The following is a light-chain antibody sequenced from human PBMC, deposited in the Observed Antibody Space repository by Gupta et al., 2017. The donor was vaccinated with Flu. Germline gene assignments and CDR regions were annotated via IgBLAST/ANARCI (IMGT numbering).Light chain of an antibody. J-gene: IGLJ2*01. CDR3: QAWDSDTAAVV. Sequence: GQTASITCSGDKLGDKYASWYQQKPGQSPVLVIYQDSGRPSGIPERFSGSNSGNTATLTISGTQAMDEADYYCQAWDSDTAAVVFGGGTKLTVL. CDR1: KLGDKY. CDR2: QDS. V-gene: IGLV3-1*01.